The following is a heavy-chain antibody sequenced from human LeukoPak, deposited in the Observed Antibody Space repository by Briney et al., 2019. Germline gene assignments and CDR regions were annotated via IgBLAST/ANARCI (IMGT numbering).Heavy chain of an antibody. V-gene: IGHV1-18*01. J-gene: IGHJ5*02. CDR2: ISAYNGNT. Sequence: ASVMVSCKTSGYTFTSYGISWVRQAPGQGLEWMGWISAYNGNTNYAQKVQGRVTMTTDTSASTAYMELRSLRSDDTAVYYCARDNSVRDEAWWFNPWGQGTLVTVSS. CDR1: GYTFTSYG. CDR3: ARDNSVRDEAWWFNP. D-gene: IGHD5-24*01.